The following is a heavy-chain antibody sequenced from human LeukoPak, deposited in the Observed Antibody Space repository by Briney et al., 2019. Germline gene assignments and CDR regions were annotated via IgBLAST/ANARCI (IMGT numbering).Heavy chain of an antibody. CDR3: ARERRWLQLNAFDI. J-gene: IGHJ3*02. CDR1: GGSFSGYY. V-gene: IGHV4-34*01. CDR2: INHSGST. D-gene: IGHD5-24*01. Sequence: SETLSLTCAVYGGSFSGYYWSWIRQPPGKGLGWIGEINHSGSTNYNPSLKSRVTISVDTSKNQFSLKLSSVTAADTAVYYCARERRWLQLNAFDIWGQGTMVTVSS.